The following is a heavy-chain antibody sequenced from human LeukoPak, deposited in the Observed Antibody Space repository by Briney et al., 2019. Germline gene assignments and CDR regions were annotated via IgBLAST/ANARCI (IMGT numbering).Heavy chain of an antibody. Sequence: HTGGSLRLSCAASEFTFSSYSMSWVRQAPGQGLEWVAGISGRGDFTNYADSVKGRFTISRDNSKNTLYLQMNSLRAEDTAVYYCAKDYNSAWPGAEYFQHWGQGTLVTVSS. CDR2: ISGRGDFT. J-gene: IGHJ1*01. CDR3: AKDYNSAWPGAEYFQH. D-gene: IGHD3-22*01. CDR1: EFTFSSYS. V-gene: IGHV3-23*01.